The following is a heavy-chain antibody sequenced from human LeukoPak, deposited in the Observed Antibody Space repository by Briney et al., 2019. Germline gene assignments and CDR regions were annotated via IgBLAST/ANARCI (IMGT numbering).Heavy chain of an antibody. J-gene: IGHJ4*02. V-gene: IGHV3-21*01. D-gene: IGHD6-6*01. CDR3: ASRPRPPYSSSSTY. CDR1: GFTFSSYE. Sequence: PGGSLRLSCAASGFTFSSYEMNWVRQAPGKGLEWVSSISSSSSYIYYADSVKGRFTISRDNAKNSLYLQMNSLRAEDTAVYYCASRPRPPYSSSSTYWGQGTLVTVSS. CDR2: ISSSSSYI.